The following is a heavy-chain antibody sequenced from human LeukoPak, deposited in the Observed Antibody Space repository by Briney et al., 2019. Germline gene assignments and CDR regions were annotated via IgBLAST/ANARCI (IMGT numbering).Heavy chain of an antibody. D-gene: IGHD2-2*01. Sequence: PGGSLRLSCAASGFTFSNAWMSWVRQAPGKGLEWVGRIKSKTDGGTTDYAAPVKGRFTISRDDSKNTLYLQMNSLKTEDTAVYYCTTGVVPAAIYYYYSMDVWGQGTTVTVSS. CDR2: IKSKTDGGTT. J-gene: IGHJ6*02. CDR1: GFTFSNAW. V-gene: IGHV3-15*01. CDR3: TTGVVPAAIYYYYSMDV.